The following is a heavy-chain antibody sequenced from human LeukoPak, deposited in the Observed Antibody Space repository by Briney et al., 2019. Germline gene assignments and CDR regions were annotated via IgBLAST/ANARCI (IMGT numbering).Heavy chain of an antibody. J-gene: IGHJ4*02. V-gene: IGHV3-48*03. CDR2: ISSSGSTI. CDR3: ARDLGGNSAAW. D-gene: IGHD4-23*01. CDR1: GFTSSSYE. Sequence: GGSLRLSCAASGFTSSSYEMNWVRQAPGKGLEWVSYISSSGSTIYYADSVKGRFTISRDNAKNSLYLQMNSLRAEGTAVYYCARDLGGNSAAWWGQGTLVIVSS.